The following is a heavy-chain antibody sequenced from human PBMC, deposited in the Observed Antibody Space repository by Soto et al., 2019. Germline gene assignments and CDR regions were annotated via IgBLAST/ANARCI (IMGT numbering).Heavy chain of an antibody. Sequence: ASVKVSCKTSGFTFTGYYIHWVRQAPGQGLEWMGWINPDTGDTKYAQRFQGRVALTSDTSINTAYMDLSRLRPDDTAVFYCARGPQLWLPPSDYWGQGTLVTVSS. D-gene: IGHD5-18*01. CDR1: GFTFTGYY. V-gene: IGHV1-2*02. J-gene: IGHJ4*02. CDR2: INPDTGDT. CDR3: ARGPQLWLPPSDY.